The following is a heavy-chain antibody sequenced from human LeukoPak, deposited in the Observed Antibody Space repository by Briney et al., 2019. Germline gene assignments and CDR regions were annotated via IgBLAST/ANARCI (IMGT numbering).Heavy chain of an antibody. CDR2: IYTSGST. CDR3: ARLLSSGHDY. CDR1: GGSISSGSYF. J-gene: IGHJ4*02. D-gene: IGHD6-19*01. Sequence: SETLSLTCTVSGGSISSGSYFWSWIRQPAGKGLEWIGRIYTSGSTNYNPSLKSRVTISVDTSKNQFSLKLSSVTAADTAVYYCARLLSSGHDYWGQGTLVTVSS. V-gene: IGHV4-61*02.